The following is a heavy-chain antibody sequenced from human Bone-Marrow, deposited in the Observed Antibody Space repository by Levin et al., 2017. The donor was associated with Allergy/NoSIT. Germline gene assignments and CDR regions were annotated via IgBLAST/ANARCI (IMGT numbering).Heavy chain of an antibody. J-gene: IGHJ6*02. V-gene: IGHV3-33*01. CDR1: GFTFSSYG. D-gene: IGHD2-2*01. Sequence: LSLTCAASGFTFSSYGMHWVRQAPGKGLEWVALIWYDGSNKYYADSVKGRFTISRDNSKNTLYLQMNSLRAEDTAVYYCARVRYCSSTSCYSAYYYGMDVWGQGTTVTVSS. CDR3: ARVRYCSSTSCYSAYYYGMDV. CDR2: IWYDGSNK.